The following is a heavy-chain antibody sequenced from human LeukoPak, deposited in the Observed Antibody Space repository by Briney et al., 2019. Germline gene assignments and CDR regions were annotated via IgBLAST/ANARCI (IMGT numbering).Heavy chain of an antibody. CDR2: IYYSGST. Sequence: SETLSLTCTVSGGSISSSSYYWGWIRQPPGKGLEWIGSIYYSGSTYYNPSLKSRVTISVDTSKNQFSLKLSSVTAADTAVYYCARVSGSTVTAFDYWGQGTLVTVSS. D-gene: IGHD4-17*01. V-gene: IGHV4-39*07. CDR1: GGSISSSSYY. J-gene: IGHJ4*02. CDR3: ARVSGSTVTAFDY.